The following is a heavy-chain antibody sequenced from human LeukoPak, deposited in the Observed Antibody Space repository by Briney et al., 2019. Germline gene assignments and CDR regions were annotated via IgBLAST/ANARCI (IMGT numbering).Heavy chain of an antibody. D-gene: IGHD3-10*01. J-gene: IGHJ6*02. CDR2: ISHDGSNK. V-gene: IGHV3-30-3*01. CDR1: GITFSSYA. Sequence: PGGSLRLSCAASGITFSSYAMHWVRQAPGKGLEWVVVISHDGSNKYYADSVKGRFTISRDNSKNTLYLQMNSLRAEDTAVYYCASRSEPDYYYYGMDVWGQGTTVIVSS. CDR3: ASRSEPDYYYYGMDV.